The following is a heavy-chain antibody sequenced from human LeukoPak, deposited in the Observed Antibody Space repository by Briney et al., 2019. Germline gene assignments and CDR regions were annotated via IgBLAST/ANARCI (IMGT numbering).Heavy chain of an antibody. J-gene: IGHJ4*02. CDR1: GFTFDDYA. CDR2: IVPDGRST. Sequence: GGSLRLSCAASGFTFDDYAMHWVRQAPGKGLVWVSRIVPDGRSTSSADSVKGRFTISRDNAKNTLYLQMNSLRAEDTAVYYCVSGYSSSSVYFDSWGQGILVTVSS. V-gene: IGHV3-74*01. D-gene: IGHD6-6*01. CDR3: VSGYSSSSVYFDS.